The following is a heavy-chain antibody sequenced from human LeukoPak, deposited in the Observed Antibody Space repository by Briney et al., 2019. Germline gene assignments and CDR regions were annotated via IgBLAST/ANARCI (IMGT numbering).Heavy chain of an antibody. CDR2: ISGSGGTT. D-gene: IGHD6-19*01. J-gene: IGHJ4*02. V-gene: IGHV3-23*01. CDR3: AKDHLPGIVVADRDY. CDR1: GFIFSRYG. Sequence: GGSLRLSCAASGFIFSRYGMSWVRQAPGKGLEWVSAISGSGGTTYYADSVKGRFTISRDNSKNTLYLQINSLRAEDTAVYYCAKDHLPGIVVADRDYWGLGTLVTVSS.